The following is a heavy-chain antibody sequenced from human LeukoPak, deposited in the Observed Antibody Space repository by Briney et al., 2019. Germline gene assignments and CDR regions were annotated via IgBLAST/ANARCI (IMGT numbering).Heavy chain of an antibody. Sequence: ASVKVSRKASGYSSTTYAMNWLRQAPGQGLEWMGWINPNSGGTNYAQKFQGRVTMTRDTSISTAYMELSRLRSDDTAVYYCARGCHDSSSWCNFDYWGQGTLVTVSS. D-gene: IGHD6-13*01. CDR1: GYSSTTYA. CDR3: ARGCHDSSSWCNFDY. J-gene: IGHJ4*02. V-gene: IGHV1-2*02. CDR2: INPNSGGT.